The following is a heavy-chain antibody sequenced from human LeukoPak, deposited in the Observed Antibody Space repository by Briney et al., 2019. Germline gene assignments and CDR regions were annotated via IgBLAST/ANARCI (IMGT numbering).Heavy chain of an antibody. D-gene: IGHD5-18*01. J-gene: IGHJ4*02. V-gene: IGHV4-39*07. CDR1: SGSISTSNYY. Sequence: SETLSLTCTVSSGSISTSNYYWGWVRQPPGKALEWIGNIFYSGSTYYSPSLKSRVTISLDTSRNQFSLRLTSVTVADTAVYYCAREVQGYGSWFFDYWGQGTLVTVSS. CDR2: IFYSGST. CDR3: AREVQGYGSWFFDY.